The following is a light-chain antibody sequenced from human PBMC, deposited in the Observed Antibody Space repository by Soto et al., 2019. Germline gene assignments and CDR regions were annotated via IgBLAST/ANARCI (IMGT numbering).Light chain of an antibody. J-gene: IGKJ5*01. V-gene: IGKV1-12*01. CDR1: EDINSR. Sequence: DIQMTQSPSSVSASVGDRFTISFRASEDINSRLAWYQQKPGNAPKLLIYAAFILQSGVPSRFSGYGSGTDFTLSISSLQPEDFATYYCQQADSFPITFGQGTRLEIK. CDR2: AAF. CDR3: QQADSFPIT.